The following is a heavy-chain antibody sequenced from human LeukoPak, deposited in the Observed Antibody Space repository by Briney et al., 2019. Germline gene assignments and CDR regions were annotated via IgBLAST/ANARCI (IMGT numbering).Heavy chain of an antibody. CDR1: GFTFSNYA. V-gene: IGHV3-23*01. Sequence: GGSLRLSCAASGFTFSNYAMSWVRQAPGKGLEWVSGISGSGGSTYYADSVKGRFTISRDNSKNTLYLQMNNLRAEDAAVYYCAKHINSWYGLDYWGQGTLVTVSS. CDR2: ISGSGGST. J-gene: IGHJ4*02. D-gene: IGHD6-13*01. CDR3: AKHINSWYGLDY.